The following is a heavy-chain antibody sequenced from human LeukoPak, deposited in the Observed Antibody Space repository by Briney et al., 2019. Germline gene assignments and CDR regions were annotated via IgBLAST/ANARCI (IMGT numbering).Heavy chain of an antibody. V-gene: IGHV3-30*03. D-gene: IGHD3-22*01. J-gene: IGHJ4*02. CDR2: ISYDGSNK. CDR3: ARFAYDSSGYYYFDY. Sequence: PGGSLRLSCAASGFTFSSYGMHWVRQAPGKGLEWVAVISYDGSNKYYADSVKGRFTISRDNSKNTLYLQMNSLRAEDTAVYYCARFAYDSSGYYYFDYWGQGTLVTVSS. CDR1: GFTFSSYG.